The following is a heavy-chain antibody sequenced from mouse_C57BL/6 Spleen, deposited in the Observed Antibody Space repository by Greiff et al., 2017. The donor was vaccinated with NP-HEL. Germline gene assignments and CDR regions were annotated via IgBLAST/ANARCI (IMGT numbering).Heavy chain of an antibody. Sequence: VQLQESGAELVKPGASVKISCKASGYAFSSYWMNWVKQRPGKGLEWIGQIYPGDGDTNYNGKFKGKATLTADKSSSTAYMQLSSLTSEDSAVYFCARARIYDGVDDWGQGTTLTVSS. J-gene: IGHJ2*01. CDR2: IYPGDGDT. D-gene: IGHD2-3*01. CDR1: GYAFSSYW. V-gene: IGHV1-80*01. CDR3: ARARIYDGVDD.